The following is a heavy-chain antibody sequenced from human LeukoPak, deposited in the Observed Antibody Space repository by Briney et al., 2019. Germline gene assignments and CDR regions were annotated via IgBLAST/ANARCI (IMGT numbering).Heavy chain of an antibody. J-gene: IGHJ6*03. CDR3: ARSSTTDPNHYYYYYMDV. CDR1: GGSISSSSYY. D-gene: IGHD2-2*01. Sequence: PSETLSLTCTVSGGSISSSSYYWGWIRQPPGKGLEWVGSIHYSVSTYYNPSLKSRVTISVDTSKNQFSLKLSSVTAADTAVYYCARSSTTDPNHYYYYYMDVWGKGTTVTVSS. V-gene: IGHV4-39*01. CDR2: IHYSVST.